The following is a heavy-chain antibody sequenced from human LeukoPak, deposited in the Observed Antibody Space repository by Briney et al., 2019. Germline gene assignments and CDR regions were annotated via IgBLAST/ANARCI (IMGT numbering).Heavy chain of an antibody. CDR3: ARDLSVDIVATIGKNWFDP. V-gene: IGHV7-4-1*02. D-gene: IGHD5-12*01. J-gene: IGHJ5*02. CDR2: INTNTGNP. Sequence: ASVKVSCKASGYTFTSYAMNWVRQAPGQGLEWVGWINTNTGNPTYAQGFTGRFVFSLDTSVSTAYLQISSLKAEDTAVYYCARDLSVDIVATIGKNWFDPWGQGTLVTVSS. CDR1: GYTFTSYA.